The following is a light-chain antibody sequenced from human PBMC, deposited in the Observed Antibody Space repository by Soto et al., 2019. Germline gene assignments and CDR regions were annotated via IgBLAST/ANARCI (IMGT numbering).Light chain of an antibody. CDR2: AAS. Sequence: DIQMTQSPSSLSASVGDRVTITCRASQSITTYLNWYQQKPGKAPNLLIYAASSLQSGVPSRFSGSGSGTEFTLTINSLQFGDSATYYCQQTYNAPWTFGQGTKVEI. CDR3: QQTYNAPWT. V-gene: IGKV1-39*01. CDR1: QSITTY. J-gene: IGKJ1*01.